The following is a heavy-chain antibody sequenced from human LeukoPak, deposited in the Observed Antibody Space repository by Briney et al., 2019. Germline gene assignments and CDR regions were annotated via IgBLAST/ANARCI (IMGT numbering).Heavy chain of an antibody. V-gene: IGHV4-31*03. Sequence: SETLSLTCTVSGGSISSGGYYWSWIRQHPGTGLEWIGYIYYSGSTYYNPSLKSRVTISVDTSKNQFSLKLSSVTAADTAVYYCARAPDAEYDSSGYLDYWGQGTLVTVSS. CDR3: ARAPDAEYDSSGYLDY. D-gene: IGHD3-22*01. J-gene: IGHJ4*02. CDR1: GGSISSGGYY. CDR2: IYYSGST.